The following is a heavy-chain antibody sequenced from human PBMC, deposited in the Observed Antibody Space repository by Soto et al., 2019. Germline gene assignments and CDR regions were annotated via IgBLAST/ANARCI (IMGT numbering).Heavy chain of an antibody. Sequence: QVQLQQWGAGLLKPSETLSLTCAVYGGSFSGYFWSWIRQPPGKGLEWIGEINHSGSTNYNPSLKSRVTISVHTPQRQFSLKLRSVTAADTAMSYCTRGRAVTVTVDLVAFDIWGQGTRVTVSS. D-gene: IGHD4-17*01. V-gene: IGHV4-34*01. CDR2: INHSGST. J-gene: IGHJ3*02. CDR1: GGSFSGYF. CDR3: TRGRAVTVTVDLVAFDI.